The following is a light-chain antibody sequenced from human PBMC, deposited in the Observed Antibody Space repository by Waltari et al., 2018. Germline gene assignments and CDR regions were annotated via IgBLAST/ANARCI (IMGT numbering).Light chain of an antibody. J-gene: IGLJ2*01. CDR1: RSAVAFYDF. V-gene: IGLV2-8*01. Sequence: QSALTQPPSASGSPGQSVSIPCTGTRSAVAFYDFVSWYKQDPGKSPEPIIYDVNKRPSGVPGRFSGSKSGNTASLIVSGLQADDEAYYYCSSYAGDNILIFGGGTKLTV. CDR2: DVN. CDR3: SSYAGDNILI.